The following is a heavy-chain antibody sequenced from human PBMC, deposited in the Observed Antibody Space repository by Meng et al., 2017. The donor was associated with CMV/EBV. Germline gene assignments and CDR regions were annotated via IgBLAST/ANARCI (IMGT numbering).Heavy chain of an antibody. D-gene: IGHD1-26*01. CDR2: INHSGST. J-gene: IGHJ6*02. Sequence: SETLSLTCAVYGGSFSGYYWSWIRQPPGKGLEWIGEINHSGSTNYNPSLKSRVTISVDTSKNQFSLKLSSVTAADTAVYYCARAEWELTRDYGMDVWGQGTTVTVSS. CDR3: ARAEWELTRDYGMDV. CDR1: GGSFSGYY. V-gene: IGHV4-34*01.